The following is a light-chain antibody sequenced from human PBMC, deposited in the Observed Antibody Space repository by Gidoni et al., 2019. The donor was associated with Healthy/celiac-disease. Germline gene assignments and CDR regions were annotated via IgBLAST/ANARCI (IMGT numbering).Light chain of an antibody. CDR1: QSISSY. CDR3: QQGYSTPLS. CDR2: AAS. J-gene: IGKJ2*03. V-gene: IGKV1-39*01. Sequence: DIQMTQSPSSLSASVGDRVTITCRASQSISSYLNWYQQKPGKAPKLLIYAASSLQSGVPSRLSSSGSGADFTLTISSLQPEDFATYYCQQGYSTPLSFGQGTKLEIK.